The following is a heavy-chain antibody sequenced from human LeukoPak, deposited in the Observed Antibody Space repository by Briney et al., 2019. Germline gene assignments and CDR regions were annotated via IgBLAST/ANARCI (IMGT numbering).Heavy chain of an antibody. Sequence: ASGKLSCKASGGTFSSYAISWVRQAPGQGLEWMGGIIPIFGTANYAQKFQGRVTITADKSTSTAYMELSSLRSEDTAVYYCARRRVRIVVAANWFDPWGQGTLVTVSS. CDR3: ARRRVRIVVAANWFDP. CDR2: IIPIFGTA. V-gene: IGHV1-69*06. CDR1: GGTFSSYA. D-gene: IGHD3-22*01. J-gene: IGHJ5*02.